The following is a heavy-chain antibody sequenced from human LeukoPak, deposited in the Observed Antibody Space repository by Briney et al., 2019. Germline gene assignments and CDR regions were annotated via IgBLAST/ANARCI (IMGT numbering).Heavy chain of an antibody. CDR3: AKGTTDWGYYYYSMDV. CDR2: ISYDGGNK. CDR1: GFTFSTYG. Sequence: GGSLRLSCAASGFTFSTYGMHWVRQAPGKGLEWVAVISYDGGNKYYADSVKGRFTISRDNSKNTLYLQMNSLRPEDTAVYYCAKGTTDWGYYYYSMDVWGQGTTVTVSS. D-gene: IGHD3-16*01. V-gene: IGHV3-30*18. J-gene: IGHJ6*02.